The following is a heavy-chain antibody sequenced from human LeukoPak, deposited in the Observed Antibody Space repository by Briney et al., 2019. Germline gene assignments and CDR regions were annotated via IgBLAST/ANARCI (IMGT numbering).Heavy chain of an antibody. CDR1: GFTFSSYS. J-gene: IGHJ4*02. CDR2: ISSSSSTI. Sequence: GGSLRLSCAASGFTFSSYSMNWVRQAPGKGLEWVSYISSSSSTIYYADSVKGRFTISRDNAKNSLYLQMNSLRAEDTAVYYCARDPPTMIVVANHFDYWGQGTLVTVSS. CDR3: ARDPPTMIVVANHFDY. V-gene: IGHV3-48*01. D-gene: IGHD3-22*01.